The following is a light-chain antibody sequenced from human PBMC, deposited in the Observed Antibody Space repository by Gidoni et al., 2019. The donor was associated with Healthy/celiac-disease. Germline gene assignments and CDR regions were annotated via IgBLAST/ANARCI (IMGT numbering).Light chain of an antibody. CDR2: RNN. CDR1: RSNIGSNY. J-gene: IGLJ1*01. CDR3: AAWDDSLSGRYV. Sequence: QSVLPQPPSASGTPGQRVTISCSGSRSNIGSNYVYWYQQPPGTAPKLLIYRNNQRPAGFPDRFSGSKSGTSASLAISGLRSEDEADYYCAAWDDSLSGRYVFGTGTKVTVL. V-gene: IGLV1-47*02.